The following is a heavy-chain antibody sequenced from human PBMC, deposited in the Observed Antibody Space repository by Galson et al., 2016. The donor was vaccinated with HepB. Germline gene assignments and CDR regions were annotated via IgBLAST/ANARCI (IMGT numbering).Heavy chain of an antibody. CDR1: GGSVSSGGYY. V-gene: IGHV4-31*03. D-gene: IGHD4-17*01. CDR2: IYYSGSP. J-gene: IGHJ6*03. CDR3: ARGDNPDYGDYASAYYYIDV. Sequence: TLSLTCTVSGGSVSSGGYYWSWIRQHPGKGLEWIGYIYYSGSPYYNPSLKSRVTISVDTSKNQFSLKLSSVTAADTAVYYCARGDNPDYGDYASAYYYIDVWGKGTTVTVSS.